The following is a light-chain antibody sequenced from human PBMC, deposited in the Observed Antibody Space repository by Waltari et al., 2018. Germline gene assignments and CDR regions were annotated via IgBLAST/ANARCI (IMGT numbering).Light chain of an antibody. Sequence: EIVLTQSPGTLSLSPGERATLSCRASQRVTSGYIAWYQHKPGQAPRLLIYTASTRATGIPDRFSGSGSGTDFLLTINGLEPEDFAVYYCQYYGSAPRTFVQGTKVEIK. CDR3: QYYGSAPRT. CDR1: QRVTSGY. CDR2: TAS. J-gene: IGKJ1*01. V-gene: IGKV3-20*01.